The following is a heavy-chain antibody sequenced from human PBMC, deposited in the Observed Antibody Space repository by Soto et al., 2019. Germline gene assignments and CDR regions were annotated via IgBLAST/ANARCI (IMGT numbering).Heavy chain of an antibody. CDR1: GYTFTGYY. D-gene: IGHD3-10*01. V-gene: IGHV1-2*04. CDR2: INPNSGGT. CDR3: ATAMIRGVYYGMDV. J-gene: IGHJ6*02. Sequence: GASVKVSCKASGYTFTGYYMHWVRQAPGQGLEWMGWINPNSGGTNYAQKFQGWVTMTRDTSISTAYMELSRLRSDDTAVYYCATAMIRGVYYGMDVWGQGTTVTVSS.